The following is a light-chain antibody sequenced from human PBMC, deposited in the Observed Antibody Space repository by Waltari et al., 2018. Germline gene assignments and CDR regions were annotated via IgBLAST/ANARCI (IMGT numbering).Light chain of an antibody. CDR3: ASRGASKV. CDR1: SSDVGAYKY. V-gene: IGLV2-8*01. CDR2: EVS. J-gene: IGLJ2*01. Sequence: QSALTQPPSASGSPGQSVTISCTGTSSDVGAYKYVSWYQQHPGKAPKLLIYEVSKRASGVPDRFSGSKSGNMASLTVSGLQAEDEADYYCASRGASKVFGGGTKLTVL.